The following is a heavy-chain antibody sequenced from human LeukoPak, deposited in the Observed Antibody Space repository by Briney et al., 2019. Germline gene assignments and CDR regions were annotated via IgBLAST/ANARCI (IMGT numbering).Heavy chain of an antibody. CDR2: IYYSGST. CDR1: GGSISSYY. V-gene: IGHV4-59*12. CDR3: ARGRNWGVVLMVYAMPYFDY. Sequence: SETLSLTCTVSGGSISSYYWSWIRQPPGKGLEWIGYIYYSGSTNYNPSLKSRVTISVDTSKNQFSLKLSSVTAADTAVYYCARGRNWGVVLMVYAMPYFDYWGQGTLVTVSS. J-gene: IGHJ4*02. D-gene: IGHD2-8*01.